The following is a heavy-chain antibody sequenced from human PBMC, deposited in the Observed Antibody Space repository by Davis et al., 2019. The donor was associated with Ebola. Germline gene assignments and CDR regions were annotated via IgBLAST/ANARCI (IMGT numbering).Heavy chain of an antibody. CDR2: IKQDGSEK. D-gene: IGHD4-17*01. Sequence: GESLKISCAASGFTFSSYWMSWVRQAPGKGLEWVANIKQDGSEKYYVDSVKGRFTISRDNAKNSLYLQMNSLRAEDTAVYYCARDGTVTTWDYYYGMDVWGQGTTVTVSS. J-gene: IGHJ6*02. CDR1: GFTFSSYW. CDR3: ARDGTVTTWDYYYGMDV. V-gene: IGHV3-7*01.